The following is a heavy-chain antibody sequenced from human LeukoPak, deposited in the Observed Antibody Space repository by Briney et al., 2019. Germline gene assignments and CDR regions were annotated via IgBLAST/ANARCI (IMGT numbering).Heavy chain of an antibody. CDR1: GGSFSGYY. D-gene: IGHD1-14*01. V-gene: IGHV4-34*01. Sequence: PSETLSLTCAVYGGSFSGYYWSWIRQPPGKGLEWIGEINHSGSTNYNPSLKSRVTISVDTSKNQFSLELSSVTAADTAVYYCARGGLTGGFDYWGQGTLVTVSS. J-gene: IGHJ4*02. CDR3: ARGGLTGGFDY. CDR2: INHSGST.